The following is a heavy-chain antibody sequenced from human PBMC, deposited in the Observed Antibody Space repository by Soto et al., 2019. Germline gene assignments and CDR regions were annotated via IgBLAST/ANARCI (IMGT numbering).Heavy chain of an antibody. Sequence: PGGSLRLSCAASGFTFSSYSMNWVRQAPGKGLEWVSSISSSSSYIYYADSVKGRFTISRDNAKNSLYLQMNSLRAEDTAVYYCARSPRIVVVVNSDYYYYYGMDVSGQGTTVTVSS. CDR1: GFTFSSYS. CDR2: ISSSSSYI. J-gene: IGHJ6*02. CDR3: ARSPRIVVVVNSDYYYYYGMDV. D-gene: IGHD2-15*01. V-gene: IGHV3-21*01.